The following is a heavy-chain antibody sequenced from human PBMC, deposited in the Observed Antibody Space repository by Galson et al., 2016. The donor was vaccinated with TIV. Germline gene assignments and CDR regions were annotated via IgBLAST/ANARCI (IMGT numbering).Heavy chain of an antibody. V-gene: IGHV3-33*01. CDR1: GFTFSSFG. D-gene: IGHD4-23*01. J-gene: IGHJ4*02. Sequence: LRLSCAASGFTFSSFGMHWVRQAPGKGLEWVALIWYDGTNTYYANSVKGRFTISRDNSKNTLYVQMNSLRAEDTAVYYCARAPDYGGNFGGTGETHSYYFHYWGQGTLVTVSS. CDR3: ARAPDYGGNFGGTGETHSYYFHY. CDR2: IWYDGTNT.